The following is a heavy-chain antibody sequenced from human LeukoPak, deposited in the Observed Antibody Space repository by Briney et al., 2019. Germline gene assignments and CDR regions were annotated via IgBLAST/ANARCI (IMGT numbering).Heavy chain of an antibody. Sequence: PSETLSLTCTVSGGSISSYYWSWIRQPPGKGLEWIGYIYYSGSTNYNPSLKSRVTISVDTSKNHFSLKLSSVTAADTAVYYCARQMYLGGMDVWGQGTTVTVSS. J-gene: IGHJ6*02. CDR2: IYYSGST. D-gene: IGHD2-8*01. CDR1: GGSISSYY. V-gene: IGHV4-59*08. CDR3: ARQMYLGGMDV.